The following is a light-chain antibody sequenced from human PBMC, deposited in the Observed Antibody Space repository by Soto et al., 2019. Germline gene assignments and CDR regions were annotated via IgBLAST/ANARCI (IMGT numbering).Light chain of an antibody. CDR2: EVS. J-gene: IGLJ2*01. Sequence: QSALTQPASVSGSPGQSITISCTGTSSDIGGYNYVSWYQQHPGEAPKLIIYEVSNRPSGASLRFSGSKSGNTASLTISGLQTQDEADYYCSSHTPSNTLIFGGGTKLTVL. CDR1: SSDIGGYNY. CDR3: SSHTPSNTLI. V-gene: IGLV2-14*03.